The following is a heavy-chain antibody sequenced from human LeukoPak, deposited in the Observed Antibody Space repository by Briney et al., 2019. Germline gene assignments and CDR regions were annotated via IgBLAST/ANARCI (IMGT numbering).Heavy chain of an antibody. CDR2: IYPDDSDT. CDR3: AQQGAYGSGTYGGFDY. V-gene: IGHV5-51*01. CDR1: GYSFSTYW. Sequence: GESLKISCQTSGYSFSTYWIGWVRQMPGKGLERMGIIYPDDSDTIYDPSFQGQVTISVDKSNSTAYLQWSSLKASDTAMYYRAQQGAYGSGTYGGFDYWGQGTLVTVSS. J-gene: IGHJ4*02. D-gene: IGHD3-10*01.